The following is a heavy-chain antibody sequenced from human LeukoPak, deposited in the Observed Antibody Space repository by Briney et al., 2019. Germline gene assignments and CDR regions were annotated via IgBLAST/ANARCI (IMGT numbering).Heavy chain of an antibody. Sequence: PSGTLSLTCAVSGGSISSSNWWSWVRQPPGKGLEWIVEIYHSGSTNYNPSLKSRVTISVDKSKNQFSLKLSSVTAADTAVYYCARDRRYCSSTSCYQGFDYWGQGTLVTVSS. CDR2: IYHSGST. V-gene: IGHV4-4*02. D-gene: IGHD2-2*01. CDR3: ARDRRYCSSTSCYQGFDY. J-gene: IGHJ4*02. CDR1: GGSISSSNW.